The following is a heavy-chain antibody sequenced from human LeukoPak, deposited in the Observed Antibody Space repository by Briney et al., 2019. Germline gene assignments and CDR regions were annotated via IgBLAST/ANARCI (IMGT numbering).Heavy chain of an antibody. CDR3: ARDKMIPRREYMDV. CDR2: ISSSGNTT. CDR1: GFTFSNYY. D-gene: IGHD3-22*01. V-gene: IGHV3-11*04. Sequence: GGSLRLSCAASGFTFSNYYMSWIRQAPGKGLECVSYISSSGNTTYHADSVKGRFTISRDNAKNSLYLQMNSLRAEDTAVYYCARDKMIPRREYMDVWGKGTTVTVSS. J-gene: IGHJ6*03.